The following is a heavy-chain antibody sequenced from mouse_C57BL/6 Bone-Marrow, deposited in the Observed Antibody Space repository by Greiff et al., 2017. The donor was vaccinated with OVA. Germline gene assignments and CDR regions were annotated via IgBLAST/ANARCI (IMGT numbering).Heavy chain of an antibody. Sequence: EVKLVESGPELVKPGASVKISCKASGYSFTDYNMNWVKQSTGKSLEWIGVINPNYGTTSYNQKFKGKATLTVDQSSSTAYMQLNSLTSEDSAVYDGARRTHYYGSRYFDYWGQGTTLTVSS. J-gene: IGHJ2*01. CDR3: ARRTHYYGSRYFDY. CDR2: INPNYGTT. CDR1: GYSFTDYN. V-gene: IGHV1-39*01. D-gene: IGHD1-1*01.